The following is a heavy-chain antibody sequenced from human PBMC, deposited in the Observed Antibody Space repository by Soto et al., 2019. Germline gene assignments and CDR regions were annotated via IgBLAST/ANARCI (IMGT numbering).Heavy chain of an antibody. CDR3: ARHDIVVVPSDMFYYYYYMDV. J-gene: IGHJ6*03. D-gene: IGHD2-2*01. CDR2: IKQDGSEK. CDR1: GFTFSRYW. V-gene: IGHV3-7*01. Sequence: EVQLVESGGGLVQPGGSLRLSCAASGFTFSRYWMSWVRQAPGKGLEWVANIKQDGSEKYYVDSVMGRFTISRDNAKNSLYLQMNRLRPEDTAVCYCARHDIVVVPSDMFYYYYYMDVWGKGTTVTVSS.